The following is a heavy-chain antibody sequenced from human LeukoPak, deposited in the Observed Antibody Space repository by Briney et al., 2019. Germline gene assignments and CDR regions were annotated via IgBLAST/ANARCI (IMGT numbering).Heavy chain of an antibody. CDR2: ISAYNGNT. Sequence: GASVKVSCKASGYTFTSYGISWVRQAPGQGLEWMGWISAYNGNTNYAQKLQGRVTMTTDTSTSTAYMELRSLRSDDTAAYYCARDWVVPAALNADAFDIWGQGTMVTVSS. CDR1: GYTFTSYG. CDR3: ARDWVVPAALNADAFDI. D-gene: IGHD2-2*01. V-gene: IGHV1-18*01. J-gene: IGHJ3*02.